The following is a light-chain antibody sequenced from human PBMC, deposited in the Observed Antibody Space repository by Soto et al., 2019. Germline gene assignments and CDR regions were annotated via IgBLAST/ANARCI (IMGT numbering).Light chain of an antibody. CDR2: DVS. CDR1: SSDVGGYNY. J-gene: IGLJ1*01. V-gene: IGLV2-14*01. Sequence: QSALTQPASVSGSHGQSITISCTGTSSDVGGYNYVSWYQQHPGKAPKLMIYDVSNRPSGVSNRFSGSKSGNTASLTISGLQAEDEADYYYSSYTSSSTLLYVFGTGTKVPVL. CDR3: SSYTSSSTLLYV.